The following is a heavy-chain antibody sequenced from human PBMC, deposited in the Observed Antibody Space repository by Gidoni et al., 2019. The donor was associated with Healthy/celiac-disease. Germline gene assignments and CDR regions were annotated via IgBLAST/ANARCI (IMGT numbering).Heavy chain of an antibody. CDR1: GGTFSSYA. V-gene: IGHV1-69*01. D-gene: IGHD3-22*01. Sequence: QVQLVQSGAEVKKPGSSVKVSCKASGGTFSSYAISGVRQAPGQGLEWMGGIIPICGTANYAQKFQGRVTITADESTSTAYMELSSLRSEDTAVYYCATRQTYYYDSSGYGFDYWGQGTLVTVSS. CDR2: IIPICGTA. CDR3: ATRQTYYYDSSGYGFDY. J-gene: IGHJ4*02.